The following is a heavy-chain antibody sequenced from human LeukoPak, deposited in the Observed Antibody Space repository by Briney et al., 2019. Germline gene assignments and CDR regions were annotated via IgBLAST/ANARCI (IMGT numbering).Heavy chain of an antibody. Sequence: GGSLRLSCAASGFTFSSYGMHWVRQAPGKGLEWVAFIRYDGSNKYYADSVKGRFTISRDNSKNTLYLQMNSLRAEDTAVYYCAKERSGSGWRPAFDYWGQGTLVTVSS. CDR3: AKERSGSGWRPAFDY. J-gene: IGHJ4*02. CDR1: GFTFSSYG. CDR2: IRYDGSNK. D-gene: IGHD6-19*01. V-gene: IGHV3-30*02.